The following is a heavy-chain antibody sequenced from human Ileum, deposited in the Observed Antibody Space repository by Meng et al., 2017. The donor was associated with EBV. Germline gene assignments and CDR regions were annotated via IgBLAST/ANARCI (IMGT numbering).Heavy chain of an antibody. CDR3: ARGGPFHY. D-gene: IGHD3-16*01. CDR2: INHSGST. Sequence: QVQLQQWGAGLLKPSXTLSLTCAVYGGSFCGYYWSWIRQPPGKGLEWIGEINHSGSTNYKPSLKSRVTISVDTSKNQFSLRLSSVTAADSAVYFCARGGPFHYWGQGTLVTVSS. CDR1: GGSFCGYY. V-gene: IGHV4-34*01. J-gene: IGHJ4*02.